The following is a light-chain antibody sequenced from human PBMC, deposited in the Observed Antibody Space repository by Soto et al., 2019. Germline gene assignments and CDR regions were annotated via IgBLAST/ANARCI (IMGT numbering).Light chain of an antibody. CDR3: QHYGT. CDR1: QSVSSSY. V-gene: IGKV3-20*01. Sequence: EIVLTQSPATLSLSPGERATRSCRASQSVSSSYLAWYQQKLGQAPRLLIYGASSRATGIPDRFSGSGSGTDFTLTISRLEPEDFAVYFCQHYGTFGQGTKVDIK. J-gene: IGKJ1*01. CDR2: GAS.